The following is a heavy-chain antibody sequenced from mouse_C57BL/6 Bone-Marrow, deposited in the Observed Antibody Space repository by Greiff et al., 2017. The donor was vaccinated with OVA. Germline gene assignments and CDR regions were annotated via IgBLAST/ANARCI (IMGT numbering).Heavy chain of an antibody. CDR3: ARRGYYGSRPMDY. CDR2: IDPSDSYT. D-gene: IGHD1-1*01. Sequence: QVQLQQPGAELVMPGASVKLSCKASGYTFTSYWMHWVKQRPGQGLEWIGEIDPSDSYTNYNQKFKGKSTLTVDKSSSTAYMQLSSLTSEDSAVYYCARRGYYGSRPMDYLGQGTSVTVSS. V-gene: IGHV1-69*01. CDR1: GYTFTSYW. J-gene: IGHJ4*01.